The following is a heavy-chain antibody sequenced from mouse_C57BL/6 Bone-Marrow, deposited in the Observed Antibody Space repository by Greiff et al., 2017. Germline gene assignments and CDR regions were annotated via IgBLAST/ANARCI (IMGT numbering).Heavy chain of an antibody. J-gene: IGHJ2*01. CDR1: GYSFTSYW. Sequence: VQLQQSGAELVRPGTSVKLSCKASGYSFTSYWMNWVKQRPGQGLEWIGVIDPSDSYTNYNQKFKGKATFTVDTSSSTADMQISSLTSEDSAVYYCARESRYYFDYWGQGTTLTVSS. V-gene: IGHV1-59*01. CDR2: IDPSDSYT. CDR3: ARESRYYFDY.